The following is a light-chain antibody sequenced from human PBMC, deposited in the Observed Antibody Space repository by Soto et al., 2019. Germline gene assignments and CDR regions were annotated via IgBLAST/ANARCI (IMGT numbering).Light chain of an antibody. V-gene: IGKV2-30*02. CDR1: QSLVHSDGRTY. CDR2: KVS. CDR3: LVGTHGVT. J-gene: IGKJ5*01. Sequence: LVTQSPLSLPVTLGQPASISCRSSQSLVHSDGRTYLSWFQQRPGQYPRXLIYKVSNRDSGVPDRFSGGGSGTDFTLRISRVEAEDVGVYYCLVGTHGVTFGQGTRLEIK.